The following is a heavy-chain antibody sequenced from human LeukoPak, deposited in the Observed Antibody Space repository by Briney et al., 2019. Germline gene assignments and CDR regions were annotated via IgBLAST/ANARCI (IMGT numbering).Heavy chain of an antibody. CDR2: ISGSGGST. CDR1: GFTFSSYG. V-gene: IGHV3-23*01. J-gene: IGHJ4*02. CDR3: AKWGCSGSSCYPFAY. D-gene: IGHD2-15*01. Sequence: GGSLRLSCAASGFTFSSYGMHWVRQAPGKGLEWVSAISGSGGSTYYADSVKGRFTIPRDNSKNTLYVQMNSLRADDTAVYYCAKWGCSGSSCYPFAYWGQGTLVTVSS.